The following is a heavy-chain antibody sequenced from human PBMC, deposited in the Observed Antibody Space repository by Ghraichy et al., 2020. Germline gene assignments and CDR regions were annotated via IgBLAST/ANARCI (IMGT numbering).Heavy chain of an antibody. J-gene: IGHJ4*02. CDR3: ARDGYYDSSGSTPLDY. V-gene: IGHV3-48*02. CDR2: ISSSSSTI. D-gene: IGHD3-22*01. Sequence: GGSLRLSCAASGFTFSSYSMNWVRQAPGKGLEWVSYISSSSSTIYYADSVKGRFTISRDNAKNSLYLQMNSLRDEETAVYYCARDGYYDSSGSTPLDYWGQGTLVTVSS. CDR1: GFTFSSYS.